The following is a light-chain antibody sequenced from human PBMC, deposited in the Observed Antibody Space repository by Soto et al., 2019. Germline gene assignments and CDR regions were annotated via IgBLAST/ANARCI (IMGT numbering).Light chain of an antibody. CDR1: QSISSY. CDR2: AAS. Sequence: DIQMTQSPSSLSASVGDRVTITCRASQSISSYLNWYQQKPGKAPNLLIYAASSLQSGVPSRFSGGGSGTDFTLTIRSLQPEDFATYYCQQSYSTPFTFGPGTKVDIK. J-gene: IGKJ3*01. V-gene: IGKV1-39*01. CDR3: QQSYSTPFT.